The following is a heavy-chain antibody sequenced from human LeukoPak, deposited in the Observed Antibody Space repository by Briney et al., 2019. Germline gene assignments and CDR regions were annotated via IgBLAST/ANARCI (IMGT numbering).Heavy chain of an antibody. CDR1: EFSVGSNY. J-gene: IGHJ3*02. CDR3: AKRYSSGWGDAFDI. Sequence: GGSLRLSCAASEFSVGSNYMTWVRQAPGKGLEWVSLIYSGGSTYYADSVKGRFTIPRDNSKNTLYLQMNSLRAEDTAVYYCAKRYSSGWGDAFDIWGQGTMVTVSS. CDR2: IYSGGST. V-gene: IGHV3-66*04. D-gene: IGHD6-19*01.